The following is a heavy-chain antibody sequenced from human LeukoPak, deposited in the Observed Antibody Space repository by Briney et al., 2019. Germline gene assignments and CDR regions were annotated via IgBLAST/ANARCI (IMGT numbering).Heavy chain of an antibody. Sequence: GGSLRLSCTASGFNFDDYSISWVRQAPGKGPEWVWRIRGKGYGGTTDVAASVKFRFSISRADSKGIAPLQMNSLKDEDTAMSYCTGDIWLFHGGKGFDLWGQGALVIVSS. CDR2: IRGKGYGGTT. D-gene: IGHD4-23*01. V-gene: IGHV3-49*04. CDR3: TGDIWLFHGGKGFDL. CDR1: GFNFDDYS. J-gene: IGHJ4*02.